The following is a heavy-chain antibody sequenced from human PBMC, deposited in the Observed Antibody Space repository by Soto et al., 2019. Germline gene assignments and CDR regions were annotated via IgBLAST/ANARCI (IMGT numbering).Heavy chain of an antibody. CDR2: SRNKANSYTT. Sequence: EVQLVESGGGLVQPGGSLRLSCAASGFTFSDHYMDWVRQAPGKGLEWVGRSRNKANSYTTEYAASVSGRFTISRDDSKNSLYLQMNRLKTEDTAVYYCARDLGSWGQGTLVTVSS. J-gene: IGHJ5*02. CDR3: ARDLGS. V-gene: IGHV3-72*01. CDR1: GFTFSDHY.